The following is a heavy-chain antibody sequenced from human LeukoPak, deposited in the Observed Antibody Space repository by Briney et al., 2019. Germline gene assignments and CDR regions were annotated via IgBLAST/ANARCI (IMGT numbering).Heavy chain of an antibody. J-gene: IGHJ4*02. CDR1: GFTFSSYA. D-gene: IGHD1-1*01. Sequence: GGSLRLSCAASGFTFSSYAMHWVRQAPGKGLEYVSAISSNGGSTYYVNSVKGRFTISRDNSKNTLYLQMGSLRAEDMAVYYCATSSGAYQYYFDYWGQGTLVTVSS. CDR2: ISSNGGST. V-gene: IGHV3-64*01. CDR3: ATSSGAYQYYFDY.